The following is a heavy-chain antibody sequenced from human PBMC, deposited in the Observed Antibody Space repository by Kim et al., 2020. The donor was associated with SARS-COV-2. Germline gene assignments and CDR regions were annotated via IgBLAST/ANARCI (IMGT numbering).Heavy chain of an antibody. CDR1: GYSFTSYW. D-gene: IGHD2-15*01. J-gene: IGHJ6*02. CDR2: IYPGDSDT. V-gene: IGHV5-51*01. Sequence: GESLKISCKGSGYSFTSYWIGWVRQMPGKGLEWMGIIYPGDSDTRYSPSFQGQVTISADKSISTAYLQWSSLKASDTAMYYCASGYCSGGSCWGGMDVWGQGTTVTVSS. CDR3: ASGYCSGGSCWGGMDV.